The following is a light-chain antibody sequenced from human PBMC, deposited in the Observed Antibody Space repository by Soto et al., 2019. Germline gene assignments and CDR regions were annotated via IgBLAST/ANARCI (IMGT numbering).Light chain of an antibody. J-gene: IGLJ1*01. CDR2: EVS. Sequence: QSVLTQPPSVSGSPGQSVTISCTGTSSDVGSYNRVSWYQQPPGTAPKLMIYEVSNRPSGVSNRFSGSKSGNAASLTFSGLQAEDEADYYCSSYTSSSTYVFGTGTKVTVL. CDR3: SSYTSSSTYV. V-gene: IGLV2-18*02. CDR1: SSDVGSYNR.